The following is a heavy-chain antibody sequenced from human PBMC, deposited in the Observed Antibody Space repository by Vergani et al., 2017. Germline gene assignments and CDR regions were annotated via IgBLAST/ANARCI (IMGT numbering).Heavy chain of an antibody. CDR3: AKDIVVVPAATTYNWFDP. D-gene: IGHD2-2*01. J-gene: IGHJ5*02. CDR2: IYYSGST. V-gene: IGHV4-39*07. Sequence: QLQLQESGPGLVKPSETLSLTCTVSGGSISSSSYYWGWIRQPPGKGLEWIGSIYYSGSTYYNPSLQSRVTISVDTSKNQFSLKLSSVTAADTAVYYCAKDIVVVPAATTYNWFDPWGQGTLVTVSS. CDR1: GGSISSSSYY.